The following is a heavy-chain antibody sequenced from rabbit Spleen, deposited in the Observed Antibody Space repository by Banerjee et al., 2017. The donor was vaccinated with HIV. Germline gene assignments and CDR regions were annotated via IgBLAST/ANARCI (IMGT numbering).Heavy chain of an antibody. Sequence: QEQLVESGGGLFQPEGSLTLTCTASGVSFSSNYYMCWVRQAPGKGLEWIACIDTGSSGFSYFASWAKGRFTISKTSSTTVTLQMTSLTAADTAAYFCARDGYSIYNGHGWPHLDLWGPGTLVTVS. CDR3: ARDGYSIYNGHGWPHLDL. D-gene: IGHD7-1*01. V-gene: IGHV1S45*01. J-gene: IGHJ6*01. CDR2: IDTGSSGFS. CDR1: GVSFSSNYY.